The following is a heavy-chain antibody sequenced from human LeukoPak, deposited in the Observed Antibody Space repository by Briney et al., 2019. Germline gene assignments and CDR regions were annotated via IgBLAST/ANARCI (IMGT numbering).Heavy chain of an antibody. Sequence: ASVKVSCKVSGYTLTELSMHWVRQAPGKGLEWMGGFDPEDGETIYAQKFQGRVTMTEDTSTDTAYMELSSLRSEDTAVYYCATGYSSGWYYWFDPWGQGTLVTVSS. D-gene: IGHD6-19*01. CDR3: ATGYSSGWYYWFDP. J-gene: IGHJ5*02. V-gene: IGHV1-24*01. CDR1: GYTLTELS. CDR2: FDPEDGET.